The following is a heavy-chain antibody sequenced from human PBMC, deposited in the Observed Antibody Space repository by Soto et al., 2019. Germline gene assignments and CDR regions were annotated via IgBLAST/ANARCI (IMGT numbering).Heavy chain of an antibody. CDR2: ISNDGGST. J-gene: IGHJ4*02. V-gene: IGHV3-30*18. CDR1: GFTFGGYG. D-gene: IGHD6-19*01. CDR3: AKESGIAVNGAIDY. Sequence: QVRLVESGGGVVQPGRSLRLSCAASGFTFGGYGMHWVRQAPGKGLEWVAVISNDGGSTYSADSVKGRFTISRDSSKNTLDLQMIKLRVEEPAVDYCAKESGIAVNGAIDYWGQGTLVTVSS.